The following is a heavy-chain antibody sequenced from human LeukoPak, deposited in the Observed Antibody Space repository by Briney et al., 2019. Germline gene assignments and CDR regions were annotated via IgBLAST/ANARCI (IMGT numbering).Heavy chain of an antibody. V-gene: IGHV3-7*01. Sequence: GGSLRLSCAASGLTFSNYWMSWVRQAPGKGLEWVANIKEDGSEKYYVDSVKGRFTISRDNARNSLYLQMNSLRAEDTAVYYCASGRQLGYWGQVTLVTVSS. CDR3: ASGRQLGY. J-gene: IGHJ4*02. CDR1: GLTFSNYW. D-gene: IGHD6-13*01. CDR2: IKEDGSEK.